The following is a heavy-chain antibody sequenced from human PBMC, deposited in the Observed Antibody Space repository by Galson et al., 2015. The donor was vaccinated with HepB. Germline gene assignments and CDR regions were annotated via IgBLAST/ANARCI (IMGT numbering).Heavy chain of an antibody. D-gene: IGHD5-18*01. Sequence: QSGAEVKKPGESLKISCKGSGYSFTTYWIGWVRQMPGKGLEWMGIIYPGDSDTRYSPSFQGQVTISADKSISTAYLQWSSLKASDPAMYSGVRHRGGSSYGSGSFVFWGRGPLVTVS. CDR2: IYPGDSDT. CDR3: VRHRGGSSYGSGSFVF. J-gene: IGHJ2*01. V-gene: IGHV5-51*01. CDR1: GYSFTTYW.